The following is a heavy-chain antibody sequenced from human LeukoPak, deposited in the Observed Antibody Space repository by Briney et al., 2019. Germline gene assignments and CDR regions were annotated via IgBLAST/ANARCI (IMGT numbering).Heavy chain of an antibody. Sequence: GGSLRLSCAASGFTFSSYEMNWVRQAPGKGLEWVSYISSSGSTIYYADSVKGRFTISRDNAKNSLYLQMNSLRAEDTAVYYCAREETLSGWLNYYYYYYMDVWGKGTTVTISS. CDR2: ISSSGSTI. V-gene: IGHV3-48*03. D-gene: IGHD6-19*01. CDR3: AREETLSGWLNYYYYYYMDV. CDR1: GFTFSSYE. J-gene: IGHJ6*03.